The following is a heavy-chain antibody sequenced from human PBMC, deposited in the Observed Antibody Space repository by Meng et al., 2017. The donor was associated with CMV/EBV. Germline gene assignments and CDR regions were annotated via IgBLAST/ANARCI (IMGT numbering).Heavy chain of an antibody. D-gene: IGHD3-3*01. Sequence: SVKVSCKASGGTFSSYTISWVRQAPGQGLEWMGRIIPILGIANYAQKFQGRVTITADKSTSTAYMELSSLRSEDTAVYYCARGDSFWSGYYLGQGTLVTVSS. CDR2: IIPILGIA. V-gene: IGHV1-69*02. CDR1: GGTFSSYT. CDR3: ARGDSFWSGYY. J-gene: IGHJ4*02.